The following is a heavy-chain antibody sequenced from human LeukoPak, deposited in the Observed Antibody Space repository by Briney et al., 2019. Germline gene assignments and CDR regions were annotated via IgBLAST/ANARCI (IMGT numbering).Heavy chain of an antibody. CDR2: IYYRGTT. Sequence: PSETLSLTCTVSGDSTTNYYWSWVRQPPGKGLEWIGYIYYRGTTNYNPSLKSRVTMSVDTSKNLLSLKMSSVTAADTAVYYCARHVHSGYEIDYWGQGTLVTVSS. D-gene: IGHD5-12*01. CDR3: ARHVHSGYEIDY. J-gene: IGHJ4*02. CDR1: GDSTTNYY. V-gene: IGHV4-59*01.